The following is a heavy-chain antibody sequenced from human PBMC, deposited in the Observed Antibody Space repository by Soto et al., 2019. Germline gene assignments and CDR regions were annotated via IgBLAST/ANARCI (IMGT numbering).Heavy chain of an antibody. CDR3: AKDPLTTIFGVVTWYYFDY. Sequence: GGSLRLSCAASGFTFSSYAMSWFRQAPGKGLEWVSAISGSGGSTYYADSVKGRFTISRDNSKNTLYLQMNSLRAEDTAVYYCAKDPLTTIFGVVTWYYFDYWGQGTLVTVSS. CDR1: GFTFSSYA. D-gene: IGHD3-3*01. J-gene: IGHJ4*02. V-gene: IGHV3-23*01. CDR2: ISGSGGST.